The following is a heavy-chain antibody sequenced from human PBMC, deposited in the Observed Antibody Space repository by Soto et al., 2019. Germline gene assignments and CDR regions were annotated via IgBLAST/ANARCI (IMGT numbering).Heavy chain of an antibody. CDR1: GGTFSSYT. CDR2: IIPILGIA. Sequence: QVQLVQSGAEVKKPGSSVKVSCKASGGTFSSYTISWVRQAPGQGLEWMGRIIPILGIANYAQKFQGRVTITAYKSTSTAYMELSSLRSEDTAVYYCARTQGYSYGYVLYYYGMDVWGQGTTVTVSS. D-gene: IGHD5-18*01. V-gene: IGHV1-69*02. J-gene: IGHJ6*02. CDR3: ARTQGYSYGYVLYYYGMDV.